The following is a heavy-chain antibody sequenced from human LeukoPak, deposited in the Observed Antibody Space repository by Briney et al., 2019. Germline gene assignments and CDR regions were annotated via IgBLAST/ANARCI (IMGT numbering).Heavy chain of an antibody. V-gene: IGHV1-8*01. CDR3: ARRHGKCSDGSCYYPDY. J-gene: IGHJ4*02. CDR1: GYTFTSYD. D-gene: IGHD2-15*01. Sequence: ASVKVSCKASGYTFTSYDINWVRQATGQGLEWMGWMNPNSGNTGYAQKFQGRVTMTRNSSITTAYMELSSLRSEDTAVYYCARRHGKCSDGSCYYPDYWGQGTLVTVSS. CDR2: MNPNSGNT.